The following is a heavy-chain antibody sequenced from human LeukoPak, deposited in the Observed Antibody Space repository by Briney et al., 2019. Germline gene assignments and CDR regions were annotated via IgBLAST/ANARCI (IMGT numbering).Heavy chain of an antibody. Sequence: GGSLKLSCAASGFTFSGSAMHWVRQASGKGLEWVGRIRSKADSYATAYAASGKGRFTIARDDSKNTAYLQMNSLKTEDTAVYYCTKGYCSGSSCYPQFDPWGQGTLVTVSS. D-gene: IGHD2-2*01. V-gene: IGHV3-73*01. CDR3: TKGYCSGSSCYPQFDP. CDR2: IRSKADSYAT. CDR1: GFTFSGSA. J-gene: IGHJ5*02.